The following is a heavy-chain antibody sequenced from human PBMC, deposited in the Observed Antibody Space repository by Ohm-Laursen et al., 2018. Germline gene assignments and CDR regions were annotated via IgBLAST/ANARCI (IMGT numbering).Heavy chain of an antibody. CDR3: AREQPGIAAAAHPPFDY. V-gene: IGHV4-4*07. Sequence: SDTLSLTCTVSGGSISSNYWSWIRQPAGQGLEWIGRIYTSGSTNYNPSLKSRVTTSVDTSKNQFPLKLSSVTAADTAVYYCAREQPGIAAAAHPPFDYWGQGTLVTVSS. J-gene: IGHJ4*02. CDR2: IYTSGST. D-gene: IGHD6-13*01. CDR1: GGSISSNY.